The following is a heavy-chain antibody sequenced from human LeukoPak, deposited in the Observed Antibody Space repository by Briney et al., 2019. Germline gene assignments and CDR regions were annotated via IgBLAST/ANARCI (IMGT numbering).Heavy chain of an antibody. CDR3: ARVYYYSSYWFDP. D-gene: IGHD3-10*01. CDR2: IYYSGNT. CDR1: GGSVTIGSYY. J-gene: IGHJ5*02. V-gene: IGHV4-61*01. Sequence: PSETLSLTCTVSGGSVTIGSYYWSWIRQHPRKGLEWIGCIYYSGNTDYNPSLKSRVTISVDTSKNQFSLKLNSVTAADTAVYFYARVYYYSSYWFDPWGQGTLVTVSS.